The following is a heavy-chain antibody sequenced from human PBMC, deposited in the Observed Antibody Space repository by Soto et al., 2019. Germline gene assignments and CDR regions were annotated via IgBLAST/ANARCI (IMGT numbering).Heavy chain of an antibody. D-gene: IGHD6-19*01. CDR2: INPSGGST. Sequence: GASVKVSCKASGYTFTSYYMHWVRQAPGQGLEWMVIINPSGGSTSYAQKFQGRVTMTRDTSTSTVYMELSSLRSEDTAVYYCANIAVAGYDAFDIWGQGTMVTV. CDR3: ANIAVAGYDAFDI. V-gene: IGHV1-46*01. CDR1: GYTFTSYY. J-gene: IGHJ3*02.